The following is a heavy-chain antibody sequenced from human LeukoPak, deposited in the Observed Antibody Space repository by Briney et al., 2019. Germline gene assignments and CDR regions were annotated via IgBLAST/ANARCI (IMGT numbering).Heavy chain of an antibody. J-gene: IGHJ4*02. CDR3: AKGNSYGDHPSYYFDY. Sequence: PGGSLRLSCAASGFTFSSYAMSWVRQAPGKGLEWVSAISGSGGSTYYADSVKGRFTISRDNSKNTLYLQMNSLRAEDTAVYYCAKGNSYGDHPSYYFDYWGQGTLVTVSS. CDR1: GFTFSSYA. V-gene: IGHV3-23*01. D-gene: IGHD4-17*01. CDR2: ISGSGGST.